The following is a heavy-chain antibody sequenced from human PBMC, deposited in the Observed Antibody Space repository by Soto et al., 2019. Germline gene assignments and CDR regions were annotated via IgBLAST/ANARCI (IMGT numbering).Heavy chain of an antibody. Sequence: QVHLVQSGAEVKKPGASVKVSCQGSGYAFTTYGITWVRQAPGQGLEWMGWISAHNGNTNDAKKLQGRVTVTRDTSTSTAYMVLRSLRYDGPAVYYCARGRYGDYWGQGALVTVSS. V-gene: IGHV1-18*01. CDR1: GYAFTTYG. CDR3: ARGRYGDY. CDR2: ISAHNGNT. J-gene: IGHJ4*02. D-gene: IGHD1-1*01.